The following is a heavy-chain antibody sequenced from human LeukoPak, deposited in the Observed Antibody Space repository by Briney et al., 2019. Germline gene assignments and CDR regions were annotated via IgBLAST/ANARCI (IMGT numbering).Heavy chain of an antibody. CDR1: GGSFSGYY. CDR2: INHSGST. CDR3: ARGYSSSWPRGNWFDP. Sequence: SETLSLTCAVYGGSFSGYYWSWIRQPPGKGLEWIGEINHSGSTNYNPSLKSRVTISVDTSKNQFSLKLSSVTAADTAVYYCARGYSSSWPRGNWFDPWGQGTLVTVSS. J-gene: IGHJ5*02. D-gene: IGHD6-13*01. V-gene: IGHV4-34*01.